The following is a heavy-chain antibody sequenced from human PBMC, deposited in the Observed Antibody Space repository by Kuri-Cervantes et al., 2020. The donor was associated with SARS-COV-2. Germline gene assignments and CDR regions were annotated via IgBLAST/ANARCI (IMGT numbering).Heavy chain of an antibody. CDR3: ARYPFGGSGSYYNANWFDT. CDR2: IYHSGST. Sequence: GSLRLSCAASGFTFSSYWMRWVRQAPGKGLEWIGSIYHSGSTYYNPSPKSRVTISVDTSKDQFTLKLSSVTAADTDVYYCARYPFGGSGSYYNANWFDTWGQGTMVTASS. V-gene: IGHV4-38-2*01. CDR1: GFTFSSYW. D-gene: IGHD3-10*01. J-gene: IGHJ5*02.